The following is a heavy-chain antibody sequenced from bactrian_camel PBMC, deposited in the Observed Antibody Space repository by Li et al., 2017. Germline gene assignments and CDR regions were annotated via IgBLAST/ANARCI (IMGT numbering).Heavy chain of an antibody. V-gene: IGHV3S6*01. CDR2: IGFDGNAA. Sequence: HVQLVESGGGLVQPGGSLSLSCTASGLSFSLHYMTWVRQAPGKGLEWASTIGFDGNAAYYADSVKGRFTISKDNAKKTLYLQMNSLLPEDTGVYYCAAPPGRSQLHPYNYWGQGTQVTVS. J-gene: IGHJ4*01. CDR1: GLSFSLHY. CDR3: AAPPGRSQLHPYNY. D-gene: IGHD2*01.